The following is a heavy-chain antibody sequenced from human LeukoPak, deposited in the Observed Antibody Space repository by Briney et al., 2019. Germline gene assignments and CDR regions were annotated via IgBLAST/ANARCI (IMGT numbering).Heavy chain of an antibody. CDR3: AKNPDDYVDLGYFDY. V-gene: IGHV3-23*01. CDR1: GFTFSSYA. CDR2: ISGSGGST. Sequence: PGGSLRLSCAASGFTFSSYAMSWVRQAPGKGLEWVSAISGSGGSTYYADSVKGRLTVSRDNSKNTLYLQMNSLRAEDTAVYYCAKNPDDYVDLGYFDYWGQGTLVTVSS. D-gene: IGHD4-17*01. J-gene: IGHJ4*02.